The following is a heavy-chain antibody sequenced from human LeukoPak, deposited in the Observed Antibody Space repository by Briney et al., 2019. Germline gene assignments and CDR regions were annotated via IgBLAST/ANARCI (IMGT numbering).Heavy chain of an antibody. CDR3: ARGGSGSYHPLGY. V-gene: IGHV4-59*01. J-gene: IGHJ4*02. CDR2: IYYSGST. CDR1: GESFSGYY. D-gene: IGHD3-10*01. Sequence: SETLSLTCAVYGESFSGYYWSWIRQPPGKGLEWIGYIYYSGSTNYNPSLKSRVTISVDTSKNQFSLKLSSVTAADTAVYYCARGGSGSYHPLGYWGQGTLVTVSS.